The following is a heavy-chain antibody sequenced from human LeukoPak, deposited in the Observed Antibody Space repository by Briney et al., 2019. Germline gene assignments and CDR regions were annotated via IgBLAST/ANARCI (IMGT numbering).Heavy chain of an antibody. Sequence: SETLSLTCTVSGDSIRTHYWSWIRQSPGQGLEWIGYIYHSGNTMYNPSLKSRVAMSVDTSKTQLSLKLSSVTAADTAVYYCARGRAYYYGSGSYLANWFDPWGQGTLVTVSS. CDR1: GDSIRTHY. CDR2: IYHSGNT. J-gene: IGHJ5*02. D-gene: IGHD3-10*01. V-gene: IGHV4-59*11. CDR3: ARGRAYYYGSGSYLANWFDP.